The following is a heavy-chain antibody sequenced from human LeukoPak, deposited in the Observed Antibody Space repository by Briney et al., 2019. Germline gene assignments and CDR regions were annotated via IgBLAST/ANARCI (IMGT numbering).Heavy chain of an antibody. CDR2: IYYSGST. CDR3: AKSSGSYYNVDFDY. D-gene: IGHD3-10*01. J-gene: IGHJ4*02. CDR1: GGSISSYY. Sequence: SETLSLTCTVSGGSISSYYWSWIRQPPGKGLEWIGYIYYSGSTNYNPSLKSRVTISVDTSKNQFSLKLSSVTAADTAVYYCAKSSGSYYNVDFDYWGQGTLVTVSS. V-gene: IGHV4-59*01.